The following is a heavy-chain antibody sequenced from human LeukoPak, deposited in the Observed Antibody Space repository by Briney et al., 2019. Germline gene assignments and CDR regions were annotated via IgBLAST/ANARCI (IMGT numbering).Heavy chain of an antibody. CDR2: INTNTGNP. J-gene: IGHJ3*02. D-gene: IGHD3-10*01. CDR3: ANSAPGYGSGSYDAFDI. V-gene: IGHV7-4-1*02. CDR1: GYTFTSYA. Sequence: ASVKVSCKASGYTFTSYAMNWVRQAPGQGLEWVGWINTNTGNPTYAQGFTGRFVFSLDTSVSTAYLQISSLKAEDTAVYYCANSAPGYGSGSYDAFDIWGQGTMVTVSS.